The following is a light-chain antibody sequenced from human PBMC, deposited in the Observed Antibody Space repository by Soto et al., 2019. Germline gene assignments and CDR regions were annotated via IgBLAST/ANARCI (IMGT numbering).Light chain of an antibody. J-gene: IGLJ2*01. V-gene: IGLV1-40*01. Sequence: QSVLTQPPSVSGAPGQRVTISCTGNNSNIGAGFDVQWYQQPPGTGPKLLIYGTTNRPSGVPDRFSGSKSDTSASLAIAGLQAEDEADYYCHSYDSRLSASIFGGGTKVTVL. CDR3: HSYDSRLSASI. CDR1: NSNIGAGFD. CDR2: GTT.